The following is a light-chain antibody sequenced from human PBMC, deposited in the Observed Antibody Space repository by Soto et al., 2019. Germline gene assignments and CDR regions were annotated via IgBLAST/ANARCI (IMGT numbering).Light chain of an antibody. CDR2: DAS. CDR3: QQYNNWPGT. CDR1: QSFSSN. V-gene: IGKV3-15*01. J-gene: IGKJ1*01. Sequence: EIVMTQSPATLSVSPGERATLSCRASQSFSSNLAWYQQKPGQAPRLLIYDASTRATGIPARFSGSGSGTEFTLTISSLQSEDFAVYCCQQYNNWPGTFGQGTKVDIK.